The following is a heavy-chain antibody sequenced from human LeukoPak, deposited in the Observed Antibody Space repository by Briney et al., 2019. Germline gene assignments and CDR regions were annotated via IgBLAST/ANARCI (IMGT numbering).Heavy chain of an antibody. J-gene: IGHJ3*02. CDR3: ARGGDAFDI. V-gene: IGHV3-20*04. CDR1: GFTFDDYG. Sequence: AGGSLRLSCAASGFTFDDYGMSWARQAPGKGLEWVSGINWSGGRTGYADSVKGRFTISRDNAKNSLYLQMNSLRAEDTAVYYCARGGDAFDIWGQGTMVTVSS. CDR2: INWSGGRT.